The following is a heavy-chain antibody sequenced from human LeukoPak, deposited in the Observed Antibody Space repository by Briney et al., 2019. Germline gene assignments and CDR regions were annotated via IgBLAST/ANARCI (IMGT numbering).Heavy chain of an antibody. D-gene: IGHD2-15*01. J-gene: IGHJ4*02. CDR3: ATGYCNGVTCPRSY. CDR1: GITYSSYW. Sequence: GGSLRLSCTATGITYSSYWMNWVRQVPGKGPEWLANIKPDGREKNYVDSVKGRFTISRDNAKNSLYLQMNSLRAEDTAVYFCATGYCNGVTCPRSYWGQGTPVTVSS. V-gene: IGHV3-7*03. CDR2: IKPDGREK.